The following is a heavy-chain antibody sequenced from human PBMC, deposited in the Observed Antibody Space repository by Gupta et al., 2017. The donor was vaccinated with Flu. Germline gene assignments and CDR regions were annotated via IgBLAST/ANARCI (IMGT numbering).Heavy chain of an antibody. Sequence: AKGLEWVAVISYDGSNKYYADSVKGRFTISRDNSKNTLYLQMNSLRAEDTAVYYCAKDRGGYSYGPLDYWGQGTLVTVSS. D-gene: IGHD5-18*01. CDR3: AKDRGGYSYGPLDY. J-gene: IGHJ4*02. V-gene: IGHV3-30*18. CDR2: ISYDGSNK.